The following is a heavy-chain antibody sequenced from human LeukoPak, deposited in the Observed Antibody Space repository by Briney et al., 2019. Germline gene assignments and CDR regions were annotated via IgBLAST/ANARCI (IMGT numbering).Heavy chain of an antibody. CDR1: GGSISSGGYY. CDR2: IYYSGST. CDR3: ARRAHYYGMDV. Sequence: PSETLSLTCTVSGGSISSGGYYWSWIRQHPGKGLEWIAYIYYSGSTYYNPSLKSRVTISVDTSKNQFSLKLSSVTAADTAVYYCARRAHYYGMDVWGQGTTVTVSS. V-gene: IGHV4-31*03. J-gene: IGHJ6*02.